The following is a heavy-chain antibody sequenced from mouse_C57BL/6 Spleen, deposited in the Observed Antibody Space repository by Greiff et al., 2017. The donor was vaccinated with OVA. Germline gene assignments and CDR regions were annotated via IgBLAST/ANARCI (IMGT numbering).Heavy chain of an antibody. CDR1: GYSITSGYY. D-gene: IGHD2-4*01. CDR3: ARDRDYDGLDY. V-gene: IGHV3-6*01. J-gene: IGHJ2*01. Sequence: VQLKESGPGLVKPSQSLSLTCSVTGYSITSGYYWNWIRQFPGNKLEWMGYISYDGSNNYNPSLKNRISITRDTSKNQFFLKLNSVTTEDTATYYCARDRDYDGLDYWGQGTTLTVSS. CDR2: ISYDGSN.